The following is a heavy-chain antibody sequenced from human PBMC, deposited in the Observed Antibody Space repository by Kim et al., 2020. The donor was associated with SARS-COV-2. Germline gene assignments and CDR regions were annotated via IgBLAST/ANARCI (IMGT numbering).Heavy chain of an antibody. V-gene: IGHV4-59*09. CDR3: ARGVAV. Sequence: GRTKHNPALKSRGTISVDTSKNQFSLKLSSVTAADTAVYYCARGVAVWGQGTLVTVSS. J-gene: IGHJ4*02. D-gene: IGHD6-19*01. CDR2: GRT.